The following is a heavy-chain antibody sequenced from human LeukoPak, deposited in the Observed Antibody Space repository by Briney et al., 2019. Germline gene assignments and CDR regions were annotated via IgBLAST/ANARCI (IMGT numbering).Heavy chain of an antibody. CDR1: GGSISSSSYY. CDR3: ARGTTDFWSGYLNYYYYYYMDV. D-gene: IGHD3-3*01. V-gene: IGHV4-39*07. J-gene: IGHJ6*03. Sequence: PSETLSLTCTVSGGSISSSSYYWGWIRQPPGKGLEWIGSIYYSGSTYYNPSLKSRVTISVDTSKNQFSLKLSSVTAADTAVYYCARGTTDFWSGYLNYYYYYYMDVWGKGTTVTVSS. CDR2: IYYSGST.